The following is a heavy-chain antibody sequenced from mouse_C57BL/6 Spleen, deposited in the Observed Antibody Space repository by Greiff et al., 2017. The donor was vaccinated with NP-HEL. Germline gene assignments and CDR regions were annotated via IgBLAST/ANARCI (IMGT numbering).Heavy chain of an antibody. CDR3: ARVGYYPYWYFDV. CDR2: INYDGSST. D-gene: IGHD2-3*01. CDR1: GFTFSDYY. J-gene: IGHJ1*03. Sequence: EVMLVESEGGLVQPGSSMKLSCTASGFTFSDYYMAWVRQVPEKGLEWVANINYDGSSTYYLDSLKSRFIISRDNAKNILYLQMSSLKSEDTATYYCARVGYYPYWYFDVWGTGTTVTVSS. V-gene: IGHV5-16*01.